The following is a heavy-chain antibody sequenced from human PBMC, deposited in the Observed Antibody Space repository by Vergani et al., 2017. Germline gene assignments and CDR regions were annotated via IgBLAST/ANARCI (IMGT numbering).Heavy chain of an antibody. CDR3: AKTHDFSSLYSSYNWFDP. J-gene: IGHJ5*02. CDR2: IYAGDSDV. D-gene: IGHD3-3*01. Sequence: EVQLVQSGAEVKKPGESLKISCQGSGYSITNYWIAWVRQWPGKGLEWMGIIYAGDSDVRYSPSFQGHVTMSVDKSLSTAYLQWSSLKASDTATYYCAKTHDFSSLYSSYNWFDPWGQGTQVTVSS. V-gene: IGHV5-51*03. CDR1: GYSITNYW.